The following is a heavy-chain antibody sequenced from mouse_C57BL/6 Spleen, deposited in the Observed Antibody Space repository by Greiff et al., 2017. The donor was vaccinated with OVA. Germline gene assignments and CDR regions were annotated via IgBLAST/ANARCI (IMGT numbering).Heavy chain of an antibody. Sequence: QVQLQQSGAELMKPGASVKLSCKATGYTFTGYWIEWVKQRPGHGLEWIGEILPGSGSTNYNEKFKGKATFTADTSSNTAYMQLSSLTTEDSAIYYCASRPVLRSFAYWGQGTLVTVSA. CDR2: ILPGSGST. J-gene: IGHJ3*01. V-gene: IGHV1-9*01. CDR1: GYTFTGYW. D-gene: IGHD1-1*01. CDR3: ASRPVLRSFAY.